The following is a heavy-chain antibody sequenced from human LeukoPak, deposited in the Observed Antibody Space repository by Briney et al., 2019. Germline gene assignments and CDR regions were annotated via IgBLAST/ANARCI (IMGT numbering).Heavy chain of an antibody. CDR2: IYYSGST. J-gene: IGHJ6*03. CDR1: GGSISSGAYY. D-gene: IGHD1-14*01. Sequence: SETLSLTCTVSGGSISSGAYYWSWIRQHPGKGLEWIGYIYYSGSTYYNPSLKSRVTISVDTSKNQFSLKLSSVTAADTAVYYCARRRPEPAVSGSFEDYYYYMDVWGKGTTVTVSS. CDR3: ARRRPEPAVSGSFEDYYYYMDV. V-gene: IGHV4-31*03.